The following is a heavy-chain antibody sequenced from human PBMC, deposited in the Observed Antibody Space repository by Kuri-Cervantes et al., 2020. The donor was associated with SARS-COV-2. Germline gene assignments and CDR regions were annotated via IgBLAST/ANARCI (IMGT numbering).Heavy chain of an antibody. J-gene: IGHJ6*04. CDR2: IYYGGGT. V-gene: IGHV4-59*01. D-gene: IGHD3-16*01. CDR3: ARFLGGDGAFDI. CDR1: GGSISSYY. Sequence: GSLRLSCTVSGGSISSYYWSWIRQPAGKGLEWIGYIYYGGGTNYNPSLKSRVTISVDTSKNQFSLKLSSVTAADTAVYYCARFLGGDGAFDIWGKGTTVTVSS.